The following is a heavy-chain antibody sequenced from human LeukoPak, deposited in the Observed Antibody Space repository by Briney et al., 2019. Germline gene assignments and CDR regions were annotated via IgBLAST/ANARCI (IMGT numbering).Heavy chain of an antibody. CDR2: ISWNSGSI. CDR1: GFTFDDYA. D-gene: IGHD1-26*01. J-gene: IGHJ4*02. Sequence: TGRSLRLSCAASGFTFDDYAMHWVRQAPGKGLEWVSGISWNSGSIGYADSVKGRFTISRDNAKNSLYLQMNSLRADDTAVYYCAKGGPTGSNYFDFWGQGTLVTVSS. CDR3: AKGGPTGSNYFDF. V-gene: IGHV3-9*01.